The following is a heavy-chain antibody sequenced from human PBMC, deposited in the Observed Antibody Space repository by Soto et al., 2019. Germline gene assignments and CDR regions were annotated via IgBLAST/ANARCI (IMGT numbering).Heavy chain of an antibody. CDR2: ISYDGSNK. J-gene: IGHJ4*02. CDR3: AKDGVLRFLEWLKEPDYFDC. Sequence: TGGSLRLSCAASGFTFSSYGMHWVRQAPGKGLEWVAVISYDGSNKYYADSVKGRFTISRDNSKNTLYLQMNSLRAEDTAVYYCAKDGVLRFLEWLKEPDYFDCWGQGTLVTVSS. CDR1: GFTFSSYG. V-gene: IGHV3-30*18. D-gene: IGHD3-3*01.